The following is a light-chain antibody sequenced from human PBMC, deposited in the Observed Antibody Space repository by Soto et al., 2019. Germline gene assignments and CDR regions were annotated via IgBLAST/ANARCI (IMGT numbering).Light chain of an antibody. CDR3: QQYNHFWT. J-gene: IGKJ1*01. Sequence: EIVMTQSPATLSVSPGERATLSCRASQSVSSNLAWYQQKPGQAPRLLIYGASTRATGIPARFSGSGSGTEFTRTISSLQSEEFAGYYCQQYNHFWTFGQGTKVEIK. V-gene: IGKV3-15*01. CDR2: GAS. CDR1: QSVSSN.